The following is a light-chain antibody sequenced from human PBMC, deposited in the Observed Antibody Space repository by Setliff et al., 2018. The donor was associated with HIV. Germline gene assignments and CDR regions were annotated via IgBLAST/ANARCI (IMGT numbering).Light chain of an antibody. J-gene: IGLJ1*01. CDR3: SSYAISNTLP. CDR1: SRDVGGYNY. CDR2: EVR. V-gene: IGLV2-14*01. Sequence: QSVLTQPASVSGSPGQSITISCTGTSRDVGGYNYVSWYQQPPGKAPKLIIYEVRNRPSGVSNRFSGSKSGNTASLTISGLQAEDEADYYCSSYAISNTLPFGTGTKVTVL.